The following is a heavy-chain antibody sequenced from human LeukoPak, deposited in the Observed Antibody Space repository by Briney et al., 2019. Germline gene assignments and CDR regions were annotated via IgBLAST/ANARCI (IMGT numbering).Heavy chain of an antibody. J-gene: IGHJ4*02. CDR2: IKEDGSDK. V-gene: IGHV3-7*01. D-gene: IGHD2-15*01. CDR1: GLTFNTNG. CDR3: ATDAAYGYDRFDH. Sequence: GGSLRLSCTASGLTFNTNGVHWVRQAPGKGLEGVANIKEDGSDKNYVVSMEGRFTISRDNAKNSLYLQMNSVRVEDTAVYYCATDAAYGYDRFDHWGQGTQVTVSS.